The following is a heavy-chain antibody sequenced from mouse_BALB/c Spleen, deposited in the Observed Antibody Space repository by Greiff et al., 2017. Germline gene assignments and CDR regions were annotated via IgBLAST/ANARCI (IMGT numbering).Heavy chain of an antibody. Sequence: EVQRVESGGGLVQPKGSLKLSCAASGFTFNTYAMHWVCQAPGKGLEWVARIRSKSNNYATYYADSVKDRFTISRDDSQSMLYLQMNNLKTEDTAMYYCVREDYGSSPAMDYWGQGTSVTVSS. D-gene: IGHD1-1*01. CDR3: VREDYGSSPAMDY. J-gene: IGHJ4*01. V-gene: IGHV10-3*03. CDR1: GFTFNTYA. CDR2: IRSKSNNYAT.